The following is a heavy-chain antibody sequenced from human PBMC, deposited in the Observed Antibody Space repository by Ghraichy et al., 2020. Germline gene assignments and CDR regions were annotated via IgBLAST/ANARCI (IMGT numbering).Heavy chain of an antibody. V-gene: IGHV3-23*01. CDR2: ISGSSSTA. J-gene: IGHJ4*02. Sequence: GGSLRLSCAVSGFNFRGYAMSWVRQAPGKGLEWVSSISGSSSTASYTDSVKGRFAISRDNSRNTQYLQMNSLRVDDTAIYYCAREDYAVLDYWGQGTLVTVSS. D-gene: IGHD4-17*01. CDR3: AREDYAVLDY. CDR1: GFNFRGYA.